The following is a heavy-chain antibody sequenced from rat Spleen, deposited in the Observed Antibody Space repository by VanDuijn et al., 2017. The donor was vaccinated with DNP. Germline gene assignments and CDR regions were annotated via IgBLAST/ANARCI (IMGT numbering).Heavy chain of an antibody. CDR3: TRDREAAMFYAMDA. V-gene: IGHV2S12*01. CDR1: GFSLTSYG. CDR2: ISSGGST. J-gene: IGHJ4*01. Sequence: QVQLKESGPGLVQPSQTLSLTCTVSGFSLTSYGVSWVRQPPGKGLEWIAAISSGGSTYYNSALKSRLSISRDTSKSQVFLKMNSLQTEDTAIYCWTRDREAAMFYAMDAWGQGTSVTVSS. D-gene: IGHD1-2*01.